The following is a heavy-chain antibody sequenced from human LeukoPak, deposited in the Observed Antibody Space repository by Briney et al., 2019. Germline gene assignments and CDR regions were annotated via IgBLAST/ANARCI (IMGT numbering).Heavy chain of an antibody. CDR2: IYHSGST. V-gene: IGHV4-4*02. Sequence: SETLSLTCAVSGGPISSSNWWSWVRQPPGKGLEGIGEIYHSGSTNYNPSLESRVTIPVDTAKNQFSLKLSSVTAADTAVYYCATSGWYLLPGVYWGQGTLVTVSS. CDR1: GGPISSSNW. J-gene: IGHJ4*02. D-gene: IGHD6-13*01. CDR3: ATSGWYLLPGVY.